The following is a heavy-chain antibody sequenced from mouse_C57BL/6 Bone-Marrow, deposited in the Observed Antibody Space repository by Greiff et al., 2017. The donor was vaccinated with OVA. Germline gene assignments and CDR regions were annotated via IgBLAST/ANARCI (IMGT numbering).Heavy chain of an antibody. J-gene: IGHJ3*01. CDR2: IDPENGDT. CDR1: GFNIKDDY. Sequence: EVQLQESGAELVRPGASVKLSCTASGFNIKDDYMHWVKQRPEQGLEWIGWIDPENGDTEYASRFQGKATITADTSSNTAYLQLSSLTSEDTAVYYCTTGCPAWFAYWGQGTLVTVSA. CDR3: TTGCPAWFAY. V-gene: IGHV14-4*01.